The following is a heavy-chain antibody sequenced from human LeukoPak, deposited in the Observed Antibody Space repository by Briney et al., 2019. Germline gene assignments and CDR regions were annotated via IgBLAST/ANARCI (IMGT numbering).Heavy chain of an antibody. Sequence: PGRSLRLSCAASGLTFDDYAMHWVRQVPGKGLEWVSGISWNSAGTGYADSVKGRFTISRDNTKNYLYLQMDSLSEEDTALYYCAKDSRYSSTWYMPGAFDYWGQGTLVTVSS. CDR1: GLTFDDYA. CDR2: ISWNSAGT. D-gene: IGHD6-13*01. CDR3: AKDSRYSSTWYMPGAFDY. V-gene: IGHV3-9*01. J-gene: IGHJ4*02.